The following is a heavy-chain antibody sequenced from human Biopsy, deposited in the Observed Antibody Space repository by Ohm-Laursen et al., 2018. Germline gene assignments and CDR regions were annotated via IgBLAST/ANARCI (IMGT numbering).Heavy chain of an antibody. CDR2: IFKDGNT. J-gene: IGHJ4*02. CDR3: SGVGPGWAPLGK. Sequence: SDTLSLTCTVSGYSISSDYRWGWIRQAPGKTLEWLGNIFKDGNTHYNPSPRSRLIISIDTSKNQFSLMMTSVSGADTAVYFCSGVGPGWAPLGKWGPGTLVTVSS. D-gene: IGHD1-1*01. V-gene: IGHV4-38-2*02. CDR1: GYSISSDYR.